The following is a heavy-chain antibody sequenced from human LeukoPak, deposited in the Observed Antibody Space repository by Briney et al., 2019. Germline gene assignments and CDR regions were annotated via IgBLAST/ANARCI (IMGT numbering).Heavy chain of an antibody. CDR1: GYISTNYW. CDR3: ASQEVVYHFAY. D-gene: IGHD2-8*02. CDR2: FNPGDSDT. V-gene: IGHV5-51*01. Sequence: GEPFKISCKGSGYISTNYWIGWVGQMPAKGLEWLGSFNPGDSDTTCSPSFQGQVTISADKSISTAYLQWSSLKAWDTAMYYCASQEVVYHFAYWGQGNLVTVSS. J-gene: IGHJ4*02.